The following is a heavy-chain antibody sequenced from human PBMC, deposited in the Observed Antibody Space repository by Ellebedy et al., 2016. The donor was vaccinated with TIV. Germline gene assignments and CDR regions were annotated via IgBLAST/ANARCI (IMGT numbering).Heavy chain of an antibody. CDR2: IYYSGST. Sequence: SETLSLTCTVSGGSISSSSYYWSWIRQPPGKGLEWIGYIYYSGSTNYNPSLKSRVTISVDTSKNQFSLKLSSVTAADTAVYYCATLGDTAMADYYYYGMDVWGQGTTVTVSS. J-gene: IGHJ6*02. CDR3: ATLGDTAMADYYYYGMDV. V-gene: IGHV4-61*05. CDR1: GGSISSSSYY. D-gene: IGHD5-18*01.